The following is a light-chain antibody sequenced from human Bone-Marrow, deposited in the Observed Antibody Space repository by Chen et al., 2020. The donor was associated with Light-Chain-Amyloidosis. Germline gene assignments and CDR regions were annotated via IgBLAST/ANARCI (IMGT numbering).Light chain of an antibody. J-gene: IGLJ3*02. CDR1: SSDVGGYNY. CDR3: CSYAGSRTRV. Sequence: QSALTQPRSVSGSPGQSVTISCTGTSSDVGGYNYVSWYQQHPGKAPKLMIYDVSKRPSGVPDRFSGSKSGNTASLTISGLQAEDEADFYCCSYAGSRTRVFGGGTKLTVL. V-gene: IGLV2-11*01. CDR2: DVS.